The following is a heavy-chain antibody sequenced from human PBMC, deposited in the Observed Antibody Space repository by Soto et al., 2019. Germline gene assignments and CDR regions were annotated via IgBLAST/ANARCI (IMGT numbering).Heavy chain of an antibody. Sequence: SETLSLTCAVYGGSFSGYYWSWIRQPPGKGLEWIGEINHSGSTNYNPSLKSRVTISVDTSKNQFSLKLSSVTAADTAVYYCARFRSDTMVRGVDFDYWGQGTLVTVSS. D-gene: IGHD3-10*01. CDR3: ARFRSDTMVRGVDFDY. CDR2: INHSGST. J-gene: IGHJ4*02. CDR1: GGSFSGYY. V-gene: IGHV4-34*01.